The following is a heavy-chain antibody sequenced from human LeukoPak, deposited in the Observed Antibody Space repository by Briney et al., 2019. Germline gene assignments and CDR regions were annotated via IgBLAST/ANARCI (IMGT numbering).Heavy chain of an antibody. J-gene: IGHJ2*01. CDR2: ISYDGSNK. D-gene: IGHD3-10*01. CDR1: GFTFSSYG. Sequence: GGSLRLSCAASGFTFSSYGMHWVRQAPGKGLEWVAVISYDGSNKYYADSVKGRFTISRDNSKNTLYLQMNSLRAEDTAVYYCATSMVRGVIRGYWYFDLWGRGTLVTVSS. V-gene: IGHV3-30*03. CDR3: ATSMVRGVIRGYWYFDL.